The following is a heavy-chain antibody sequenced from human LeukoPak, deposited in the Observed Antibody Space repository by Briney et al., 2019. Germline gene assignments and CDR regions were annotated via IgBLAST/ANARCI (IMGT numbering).Heavy chain of an antibody. Sequence: GESLKISCKGSGYTFTKSWIGWVRQMPGKGLEWMGIIYPGDSDTRYSPSFQGQVTISADKSISTAYLQWSSLKASDTAMYYCARLAYCGGDCYSQLDYWGQGTLVTVSS. CDR3: ARLAYCGGDCYSQLDY. J-gene: IGHJ4*02. CDR2: IYPGDSDT. D-gene: IGHD2-21*02. V-gene: IGHV5-51*01. CDR1: GYTFTKSW.